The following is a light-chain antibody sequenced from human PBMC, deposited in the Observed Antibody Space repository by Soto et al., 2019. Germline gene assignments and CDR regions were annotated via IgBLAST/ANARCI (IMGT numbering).Light chain of an antibody. J-gene: IGKJ1*01. CDR1: QSVLSSSNNKNY. CDR3: KKYYSASRT. V-gene: IGKV4-1*01. Sequence: IVVTQSPDSLAVSLGERATINCKSSQSVLSSSNNKNYLAWYQQKPGQPPKLLISWASTRESGVPDRFSGSGSETVFPLSISGLRAKDVAVYFCKKYYSASRTFGQGTKGEIK. CDR2: WAS.